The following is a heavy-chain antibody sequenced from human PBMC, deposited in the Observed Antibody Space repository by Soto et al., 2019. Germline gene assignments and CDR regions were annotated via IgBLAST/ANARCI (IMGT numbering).Heavy chain of an antibody. CDR2: IHYSGST. V-gene: IGHV4-59*01. D-gene: IGHD5-18*01. J-gene: IGHJ6*02. Sequence: PSETLSLTCTVSGGSINMYYWSWIRQPPGKGLEWIGHIHYSGSTNYKSSLKSRVIISVDTSKNQFSLKLSSVTAADTAVYYCARGPGYSYGYDYYYHGMDVWGQGTTVTVSS. CDR3: ARGPGYSYGYDYYYHGMDV. CDR1: GGSINMYY.